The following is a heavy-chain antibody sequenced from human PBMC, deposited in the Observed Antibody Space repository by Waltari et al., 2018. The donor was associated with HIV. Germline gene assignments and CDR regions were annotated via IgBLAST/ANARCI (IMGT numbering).Heavy chain of an antibody. J-gene: IGHJ2*01. Sequence: QLQLQESGPGLVKPSETLSLTCTVSGGSISSSSYYWGWIRQPPGKGLEWIGSIYYSGSTYYNPSLHSRVTISVDTSKTQFSLKLSSVTAADTAVYYCARRGEMATIRNWYFDLWGRGTLVTVSS. CDR1: GGSISSSSYY. V-gene: IGHV4-39*01. D-gene: IGHD5-12*01. CDR2: IYYSGST. CDR3: ARRGEMATIRNWYFDL.